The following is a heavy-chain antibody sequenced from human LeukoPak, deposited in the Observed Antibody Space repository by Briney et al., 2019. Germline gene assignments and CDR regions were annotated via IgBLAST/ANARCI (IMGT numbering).Heavy chain of an antibody. CDR1: GYTFTGYY. Sequence: ASVKVSCKASGYTFTGYYMHWVRQAPGQGLEWMGWINPNSGGTNYAQKFQGRVTMTRDTSISTAYMELSRLRSDDTAVYYCARAFYDILTGYYRMNGGYFDYWGQGTLVTVSS. CDR3: ARAFYDILTGYYRMNGGYFDY. D-gene: IGHD3-9*01. V-gene: IGHV1-2*02. CDR2: INPNSGGT. J-gene: IGHJ4*02.